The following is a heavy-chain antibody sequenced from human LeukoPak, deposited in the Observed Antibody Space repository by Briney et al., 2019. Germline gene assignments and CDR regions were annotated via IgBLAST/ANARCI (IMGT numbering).Heavy chain of an antibody. CDR2: IIPIFGTA. J-gene: IGHJ4*02. Sequence: ASVKVSCKASGGTFSSYAISWVRQAPGQGLEWMGGIIPIFGTANYAQKSQGRVTITTDESTSTAYMELSSLRSEDTAVYYCARGGEQQLDYYFDYWGQGTLVTVSS. CDR1: GGTFSSYA. D-gene: IGHD6-13*01. CDR3: ARGGEQQLDYYFDY. V-gene: IGHV1-69*05.